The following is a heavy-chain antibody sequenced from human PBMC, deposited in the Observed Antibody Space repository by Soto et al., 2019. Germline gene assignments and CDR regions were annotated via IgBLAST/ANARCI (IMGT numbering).Heavy chain of an antibody. J-gene: IGHJ5*02. D-gene: IGHD3-22*01. Sequence: PGGSLRLSCAASGITFTSYVMSWVRQAPGKGLEWVSGISDSGGTTYYADSVKGRFTISRDNSKTTLYLQMNSLRAEDTALYYCAKALSGSIKPLSFDPWGQGTLVTVSS. CDR1: GITFTSYV. CDR3: AKALSGSIKPLSFDP. CDR2: ISDSGGTT. V-gene: IGHV3-23*01.